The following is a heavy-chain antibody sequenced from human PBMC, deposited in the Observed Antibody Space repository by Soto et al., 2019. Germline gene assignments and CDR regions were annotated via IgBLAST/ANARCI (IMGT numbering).Heavy chain of an antibody. J-gene: IGHJ4*02. CDR2: ISHSGST. CDR1: GGSFSGYY. Sequence: QVQLQQWGAGLLKPSETLSLTCAVYGGSFSGYYWSWIGQPPGKGLEWIGEISHSGSTNYNPSLKSRVTISVDTSKNQFSLKLSSVTAADTAVYYCARGGWSVRFDYWGQGALVTVSS. V-gene: IGHV4-34*01. CDR3: ARGGWSVRFDY. D-gene: IGHD6-19*01.